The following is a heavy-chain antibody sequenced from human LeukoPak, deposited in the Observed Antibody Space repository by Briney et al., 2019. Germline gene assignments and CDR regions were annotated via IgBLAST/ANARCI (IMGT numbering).Heavy chain of an antibody. CDR1: GGSFSGYY. CDR2: INHSGST. D-gene: IGHD3-22*01. Sequence: SETLSLTCAVYGGSFSGYYWSWIRQPPGKGLEWIGEINHSGSTNYNPSLKSRVTISVDKSKNQFSLKLSSVTAADTAVYYCARAPYYYDSSGYHWGQGTLVTVSS. V-gene: IGHV4-34*01. J-gene: IGHJ4*02. CDR3: ARAPYYYDSSGYH.